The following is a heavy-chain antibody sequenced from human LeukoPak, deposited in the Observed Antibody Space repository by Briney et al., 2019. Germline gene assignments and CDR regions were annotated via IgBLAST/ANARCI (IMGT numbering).Heavy chain of an antibody. CDR1: GYTFTSYG. Sequence: ASVKVSCKASGYTFTSYGISWVRQAPGQGLEWMGWISAYNGNTNYAQKLQGRVTMTTDTSTSTAYMELRSLRSDDTAVYYCARGTPKLRFLEWLPGEVDYWGQGTLVTVSS. CDR3: ARGTPKLRFLEWLPGEVDY. CDR2: ISAYNGNT. D-gene: IGHD3-3*01. J-gene: IGHJ4*02. V-gene: IGHV1-18*01.